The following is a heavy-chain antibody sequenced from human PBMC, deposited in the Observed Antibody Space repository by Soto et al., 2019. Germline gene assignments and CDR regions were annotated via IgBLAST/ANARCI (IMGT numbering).Heavy chain of an antibody. J-gene: IGHJ3*02. V-gene: IGHV3-30*18. CDR2: ISYDGSNK. CDR3: PNLPVVEGAFDI. Sequence: QVQLVESGGGVVQPGRSLRLSCAASGFTFSSYGMHWVRQAPGKGLEWVAVISYDGSNKYYADSVKGRFTISRDNSKNTPYLQTNSLRAEDTAVYYCPNLPVVEGAFDIWGQGTMVTVSS. CDR1: GFTFSSYG. D-gene: IGHD3-16*02.